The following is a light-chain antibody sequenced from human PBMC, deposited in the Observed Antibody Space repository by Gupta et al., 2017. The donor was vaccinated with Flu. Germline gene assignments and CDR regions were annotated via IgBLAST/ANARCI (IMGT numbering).Light chain of an antibody. CDR3: SSYTSSSTWV. CDR1: SSDVGGYNY. V-gene: IGLV2-14*01. CDR2: EVS. J-gene: IGLJ3*02. Sequence: SITISCTGTSSDVGGYNYVSWYQPHPGKAPKLMIYEVSNRPSGVSNRFSGSKSGNTASLTISGLQAEDEADYYCSSYTSSSTWVFGGGTKLTVL.